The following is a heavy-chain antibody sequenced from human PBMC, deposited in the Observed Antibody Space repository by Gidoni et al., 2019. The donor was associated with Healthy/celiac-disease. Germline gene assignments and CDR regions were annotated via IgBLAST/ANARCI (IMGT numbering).Heavy chain of an antibody. V-gene: IGHV3-23*01. Sequence: EVQLLESGGGLVQPGGSLRLSWAASGFTFSSYAMTWVRQAPGKGLEWASAISGSGGSTYYADSVKGRFTISRDNSKNTLYLQMNSLRAEDTAVYYCVIRGYSSYWGQGTLVTVSS. J-gene: IGHJ4*02. CDR2: ISGSGGST. D-gene: IGHD5-18*01. CDR1: GFTFSSYA. CDR3: VIRGYSSY.